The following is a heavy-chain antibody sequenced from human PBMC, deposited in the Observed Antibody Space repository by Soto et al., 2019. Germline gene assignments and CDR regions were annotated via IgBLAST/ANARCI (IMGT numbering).Heavy chain of an antibody. J-gene: IGHJ4*02. D-gene: IGHD5-12*01. V-gene: IGHV1-18*01. CDR3: ARASGGDIVATGDDY. CDR2: ISAYNGNT. Sequence: QVQLVQSGAEVKKPGASVKVSCKASGYTFTSYGISWVRQAPGQGLEWMGWISAYNGNTNYAQKLQGRVTMTTDTSXNTAYMELRSLRADDTAVYYCARASGGDIVATGDDYWGQGTLVTVSS. CDR1: GYTFTSYG.